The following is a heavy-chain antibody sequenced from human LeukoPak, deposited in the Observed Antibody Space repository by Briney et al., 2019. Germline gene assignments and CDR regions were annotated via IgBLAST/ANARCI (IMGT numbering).Heavy chain of an antibody. V-gene: IGHV3-74*01. CDR1: GFTFSSYW. CDR2: INSDGSST. J-gene: IGHJ6*02. Sequence: PGGSLRLSCAASGFTFSSYWMHWVRQALGKGLVWVSRINSDGSSTSYADSVKGRFTISRDNAKNTLYLQMNSLRAEDTAVYYCARDIAAAGRGYYYYYGMDVWGQGATVTVSS. D-gene: IGHD6-13*01. CDR3: ARDIAAAGRGYYYYYGMDV.